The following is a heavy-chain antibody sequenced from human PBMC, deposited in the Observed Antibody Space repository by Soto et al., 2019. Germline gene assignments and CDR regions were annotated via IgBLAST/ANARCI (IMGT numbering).Heavy chain of an antibody. CDR2: ISSSGSTI. J-gene: IGHJ4*02. V-gene: IGHV3-48*03. CDR1: GFTFSSYE. Sequence: GGSLRLSCAASGFTFSSYEMNWVRQAPGKGLEWVSYISSSGSTIYYADSVKGRFTISRDNAKNSLYLQMNSLRAEDTAVYYCARCYKYYYDSSGYYFFDYWGQGTLVTVSS. D-gene: IGHD3-22*01. CDR3: ARCYKYYYDSSGYYFFDY.